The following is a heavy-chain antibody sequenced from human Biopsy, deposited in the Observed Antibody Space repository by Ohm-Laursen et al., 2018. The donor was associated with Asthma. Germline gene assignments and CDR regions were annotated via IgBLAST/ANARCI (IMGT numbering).Heavy chain of an antibody. CDR3: ARTCHFWSPYHAEHYQL. CDR1: GFTFGDYW. J-gene: IGHJ1*01. Sequence: SLRLSCTASGFTFGDYWMSWVRQVPGKGLEWVANIKHDGTEKNHVDSLKGRFTISRDNAKNSLYLQMNSLRAEDTAVYYRARTCHFWSPYHAEHYQLWGQGTLVTVPS. V-gene: IGHV3-7*01. D-gene: IGHD3-3*02. CDR2: IKHDGTEK.